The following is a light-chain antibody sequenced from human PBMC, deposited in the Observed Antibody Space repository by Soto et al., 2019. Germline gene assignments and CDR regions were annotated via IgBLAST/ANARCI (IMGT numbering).Light chain of an antibody. CDR1: QGISSY. J-gene: IGKJ4*01. CDR3: QQLNSYPLT. Sequence: DIQLTQSPSFLSASVGDRVAITCRASQGISSYLAWYKKKPGTAPKLLIHSASPLQSGVPSRFSGSGSGTEFTLTISSLQPEDFAIYYFQQLNSYPLTVGGGPNVEIK. CDR2: SAS. V-gene: IGKV1-9*01.